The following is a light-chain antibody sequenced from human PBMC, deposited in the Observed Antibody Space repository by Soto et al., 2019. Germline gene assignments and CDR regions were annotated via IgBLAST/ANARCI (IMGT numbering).Light chain of an antibody. CDR3: KQYDNPNLTVT. CDR1: QDISNY. CDR2: DAS. V-gene: IGKV1-33*01. J-gene: IGKJ4*01. Sequence: IPITQAPSSLSASLGCRLTITCQSSQDISNYLNWYQQKPGKAPKLLIYDASNLETGVPSRFSGSGSGTDFTFTISSLQPEDIATYYCKQYDNPNLTVTFGGGTKVDIK.